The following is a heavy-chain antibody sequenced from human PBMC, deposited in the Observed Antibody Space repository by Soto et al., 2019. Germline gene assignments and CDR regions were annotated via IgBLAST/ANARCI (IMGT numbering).Heavy chain of an antibody. CDR1: GYTFTSYA. CDR3: ARAPTDIVVVPAAICPDY. V-gene: IGHV1-3*01. J-gene: IGHJ4*02. Sequence: ASVKVSCKASGYTFTSYAMHWVRQAPGQRLEWMGWINAGNGNTKYSQKFQGRVTITRDTSASTAYMELSSLRSEDTAVYYCARAPTDIVVVPAAICPDYWGQGTLVTVSS. CDR2: INAGNGNT. D-gene: IGHD2-2*01.